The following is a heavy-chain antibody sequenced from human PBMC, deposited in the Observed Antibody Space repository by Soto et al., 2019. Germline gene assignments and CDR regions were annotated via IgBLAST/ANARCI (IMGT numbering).Heavy chain of an antibody. CDR3: AKDKGYCSGGSCYEWGWFDP. CDR1: GFTFSSYA. CDR2: ISGSGGST. V-gene: IGHV3-23*01. J-gene: IGHJ5*02. D-gene: IGHD2-15*01. Sequence: EVQLLESGGGLVQPGGSLRLSCAASGFTFSSYAMSWVRQAPGKGLEWVSAISGSGGSTYYADSVKGRFTISRDNSKNTLYLQMNSLRAEDTAVYYCAKDKGYCSGGSCYEWGWFDPWGQGTLVTVSS.